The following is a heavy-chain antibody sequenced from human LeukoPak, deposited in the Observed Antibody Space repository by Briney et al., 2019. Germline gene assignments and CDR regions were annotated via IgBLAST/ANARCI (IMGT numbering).Heavy chain of an antibody. J-gene: IGHJ3*02. Sequence: GGSLRLSCTASGFTVSSYAMSWVRQAPGKGLEWVSSMSGSGGSIYYPDSVKGRFTISRDNFKNTLYLQMNSLRAEDMALYYCTKDKRRSADDAFDIWGQGAVVIVSS. CDR2: MSGSGGSI. CDR1: GFTVSSYA. V-gene: IGHV3-23*01. CDR3: TKDKRRSADDAFDI. D-gene: IGHD6-13*01.